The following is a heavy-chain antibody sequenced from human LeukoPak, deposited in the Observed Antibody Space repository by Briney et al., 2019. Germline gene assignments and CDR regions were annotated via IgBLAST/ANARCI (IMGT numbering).Heavy chain of an antibody. CDR2: IYYSGST. CDR3: ARDGYQGTYYYDSSGYPDAFDI. D-gene: IGHD3-22*01. J-gene: IGHJ3*02. CDR1: GGSISSYY. V-gene: IGHV4-59*01. Sequence: SETLSLTCTVSGGSISSYYWSWIRQPPGKGLEWIGYIYYSGSTNYNPSLKSRVTISVDTSKNQFSLKLSSVTAADTAVYYCARDGYQGTYYYDSSGYPDAFDIWGQGTMVTASS.